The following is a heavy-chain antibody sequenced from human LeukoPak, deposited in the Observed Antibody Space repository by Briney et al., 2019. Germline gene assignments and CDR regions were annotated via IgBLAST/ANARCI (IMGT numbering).Heavy chain of an antibody. CDR2: IYYSGST. CDR1: GGSISSYY. CDR3: ARHTYYYDTDY. D-gene: IGHD3-22*01. Sequence: SETLSLTCTVSGGSISSYYWSWIRQPPGKGLEWIGYIYYSGSTNYNPSLKSRVTISVDTSKNQFSLKLSSVTAADTAVYYCARHTYYYDTDYWGQGTLVTVSS. J-gene: IGHJ4*02. V-gene: IGHV4-59*08.